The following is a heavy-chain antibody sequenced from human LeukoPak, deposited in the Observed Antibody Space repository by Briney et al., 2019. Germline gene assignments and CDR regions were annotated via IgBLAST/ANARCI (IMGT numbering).Heavy chain of an antibody. CDR2: IYHSGST. Sequence: SETLSLTCAVSGYSISSGYYWGWIRQPPGKGLEWIGSIYHSGSTYYNPSLKSRVTISVDTSKNQFSLKLSSVTAADTAVYYCASEGYCSGGSCLGSPGDWGQGTLVTVSS. V-gene: IGHV4-38-2*01. J-gene: IGHJ4*02. CDR1: GYSISSGYY. D-gene: IGHD2-15*01. CDR3: ASEGYCSGGSCLGSPGD.